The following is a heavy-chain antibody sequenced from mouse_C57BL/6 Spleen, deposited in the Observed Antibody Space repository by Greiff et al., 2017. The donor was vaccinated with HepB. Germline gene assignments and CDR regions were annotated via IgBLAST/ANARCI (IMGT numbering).Heavy chain of an antibody. Sequence: EVKVVESGGGLVQPGGSLKLSCAASGFTFSDYYMYWVRQTPEKRLEWVAYISNGGGSTYYPDTVKGRFTISRDNAKNTLYLQMSRLKSEDTAMYYCARHGTQGYYAMDYWGQGTSVTVSS. CDR3: ARHGTQGYYAMDY. D-gene: IGHD4-1*01. CDR1: GFTFSDYY. V-gene: IGHV5-12*01. CDR2: ISNGGGST. J-gene: IGHJ4*01.